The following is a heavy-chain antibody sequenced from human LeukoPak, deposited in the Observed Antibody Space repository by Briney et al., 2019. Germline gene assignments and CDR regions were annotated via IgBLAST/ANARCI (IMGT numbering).Heavy chain of an antibody. CDR2: ISGSGGST. Sequence: PGGSLRLSCAASGFTFSNYAMNWVRQAPGKGLEWVSAISGSGGSTYNADSVKGRFTISRDNSKNTLYLQLNSLRDEDTAVYYCARDRSGGTDAFDIWGRGTMVTVSS. V-gene: IGHV3-23*01. D-gene: IGHD2-15*01. CDR3: ARDRSGGTDAFDI. J-gene: IGHJ3*02. CDR1: GFTFSNYA.